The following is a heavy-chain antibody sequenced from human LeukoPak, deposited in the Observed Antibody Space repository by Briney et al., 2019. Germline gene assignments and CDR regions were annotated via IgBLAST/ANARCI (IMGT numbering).Heavy chain of an antibody. J-gene: IGHJ2*01. Sequence: SETLSLTCTVSGGSISTSTYYWGWLRQPPGKGLGWIGSISYSGSTYNNPSLKSRVTISVDTSKNQFSLKLSSVTAPDTAVYYCARRVYSGSYNWYFDLWGRGTLVTVSS. V-gene: IGHV4-39*01. D-gene: IGHD1-26*01. CDR2: ISYSGST. CDR1: GGSISTSTYY. CDR3: ARRVYSGSYNWYFDL.